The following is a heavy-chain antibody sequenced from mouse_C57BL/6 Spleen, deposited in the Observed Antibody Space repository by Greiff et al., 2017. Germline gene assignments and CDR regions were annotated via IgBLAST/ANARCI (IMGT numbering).Heavy chain of an antibody. Sequence: VQGVESGPGLVQPSQSLSITCTVSGFSLTSYGVHWVRQPPGKGLEWLGVIWSGGSTDYNAAFISRLSISKDNSKSQVFFKMNSLQADATAIYYCIYGSRDAMDYWGQGTSVTVSS. CDR3: IYGSRDAMDY. J-gene: IGHJ4*01. CDR2: IWSGGST. V-gene: IGHV2-4*01. CDR1: GFSLTSYG. D-gene: IGHD1-1*01.